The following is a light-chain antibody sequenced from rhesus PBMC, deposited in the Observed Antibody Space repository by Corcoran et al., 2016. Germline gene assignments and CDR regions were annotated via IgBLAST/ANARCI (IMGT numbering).Light chain of an antibody. CDR1: QGISKY. CDR2: DAS. V-gene: IGKV1-25*01. Sequence: DIQMTQSPSSLSASVGDTVTITCQASQGISKYFAWYQQKPGRAPKFLFYDASTLQSGVPSRFSGSGAGKVFSLPISSLQPEDFATYYCQQNKSYPFTFGPGTKLDI. CDR3: QQNKSYPFT. J-gene: IGKJ3*01.